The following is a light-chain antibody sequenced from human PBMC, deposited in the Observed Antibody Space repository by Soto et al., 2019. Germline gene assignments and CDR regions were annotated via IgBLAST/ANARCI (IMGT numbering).Light chain of an antibody. Sequence: EIAMMQSPATLSVSPGERATLSCRASQIIANNLAWYQQKPGQAPRLLIYGASTRATGVPTRFSGSRSGAEFTLTINSLQSEDFAVYYCQPYNNWPLTFGGGTKVDIK. CDR1: QIIANN. CDR3: QPYNNWPLT. V-gene: IGKV3-15*01. CDR2: GAS. J-gene: IGKJ4*01.